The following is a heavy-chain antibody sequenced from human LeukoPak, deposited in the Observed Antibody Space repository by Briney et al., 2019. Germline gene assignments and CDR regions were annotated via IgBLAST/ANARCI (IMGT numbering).Heavy chain of an antibody. D-gene: IGHD3-22*01. CDR3: ARRSLRYYDSSGYYDFDY. CDR2: ISSSSSYI. CDR1: GFTFSSYS. Sequence: PGGSLRLSCAASGFTFSSYSMNWVRQAPGKGLEWVSSISSSSSYIYYADSVKGRFTISRDNAKNSLYLQMNSLRAEDTAVYYCARRSLRYYDSSGYYDFDYWGQGTLVTVSS. J-gene: IGHJ4*02. V-gene: IGHV3-21*01.